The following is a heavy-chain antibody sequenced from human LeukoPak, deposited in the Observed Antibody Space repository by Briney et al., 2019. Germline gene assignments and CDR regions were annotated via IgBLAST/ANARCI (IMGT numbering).Heavy chain of an antibody. V-gene: IGHV3-74*01. J-gene: IGHJ4*02. D-gene: IGHD5-24*01. CDR3: AKEVGFNWGYHDY. CDR2: INTDGSST. CDR1: GFTFSSYW. Sequence: PGGSLRLSCAASGFTFSSYWMHWVRQAPGKGLVWVARINTDGSSTYYADSVKGRFTISRDNAKNTLSLQMNSLRAEDTAVYYCAKEVGFNWGYHDYWGQGTLVTVSS.